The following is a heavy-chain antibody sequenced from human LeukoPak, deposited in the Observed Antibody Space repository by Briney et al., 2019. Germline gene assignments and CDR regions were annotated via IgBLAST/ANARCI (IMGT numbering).Heavy chain of an antibody. CDR1: GFTFSSYS. V-gene: IGHV3-21*04. Sequence: GGSLRLSCAASGFTFSSYSMNWVRQAPGKGLEWVSSLSSITTYIYYADSVKGRFTISRDNAKNSLYLQMNSLRAEDTAVYYCAKDAMEAAAGTAGYFDYWGQGTLVTVSS. D-gene: IGHD6-13*01. CDR2: LSSITTYI. CDR3: AKDAMEAAAGTAGYFDY. J-gene: IGHJ4*02.